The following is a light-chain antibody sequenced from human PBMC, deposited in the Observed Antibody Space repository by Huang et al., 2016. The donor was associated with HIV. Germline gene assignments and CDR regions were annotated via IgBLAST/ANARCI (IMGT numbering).Light chain of an antibody. V-gene: IGKV3-15*01. Sequence: IVMTQSPATLSVSPGERATLSCTASQSVSSSLAWYQQIPGQAPRLLIYGASTRATGIPARFRGSGSGTEFTLTITSLQSEDFAVYYCQQYSNWPPWTFGQGTKVEVK. CDR3: QQYSNWPPWT. J-gene: IGKJ1*01. CDR1: QSVSSS. CDR2: GAS.